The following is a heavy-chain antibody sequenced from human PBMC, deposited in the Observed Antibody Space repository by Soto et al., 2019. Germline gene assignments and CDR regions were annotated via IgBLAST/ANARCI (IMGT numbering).Heavy chain of an antibody. CDR2: IIPILGIA. D-gene: IGHD4-17*01. V-gene: IGHV1-69*04. CDR3: ARDHDYGDYLFGY. Sequence: SVQVSCKASGGTFSSYTISWVRQVPGQGLEWKGRIIPILGIANYAQKFQGRVTITADKSTSTAYMELSSLRSEDTAVYYCARDHDYGDYLFGYWGQGTLVTVSS. J-gene: IGHJ4*02. CDR1: GGTFSSYT.